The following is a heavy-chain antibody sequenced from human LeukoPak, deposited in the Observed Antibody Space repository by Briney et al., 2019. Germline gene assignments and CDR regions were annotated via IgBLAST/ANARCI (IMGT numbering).Heavy chain of an antibody. CDR1: GFTFSSYS. CDR2: ISSSSSYI. Sequence: PGGSLRLSCAASGFTFSSYSMNWVRQAPGKGLEWVSSISSSSSYIYYADSVKGRFTISRDNAKNSLYLQMNSRRAEDTAVYYCARDGGEYQLLSPYFDYWGQGTLVTVSS. D-gene: IGHD2-2*01. CDR3: ARDGGEYQLLSPYFDY. V-gene: IGHV3-21*01. J-gene: IGHJ4*02.